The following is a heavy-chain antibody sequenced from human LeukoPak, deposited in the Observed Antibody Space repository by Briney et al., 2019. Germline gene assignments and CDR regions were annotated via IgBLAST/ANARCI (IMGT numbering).Heavy chain of an antibody. J-gene: IGHJ1*01. CDR2: TSSSSDYK. V-gene: IGHV3-11*06. CDR3: ARQGLYDSSDFWTFQH. Sequence: PGGSLRLSCAASGFSFSDYYMSWIRQTPEEGLEWLSYTSSSSDYKNYADSLKGRFTISRDNAKNSVYLQMNSLRAEDTAVYYCARQGLYDSSDFWTFQHWGQGTLVTVSS. D-gene: IGHD3/OR15-3a*01. CDR1: GFSFSDYY.